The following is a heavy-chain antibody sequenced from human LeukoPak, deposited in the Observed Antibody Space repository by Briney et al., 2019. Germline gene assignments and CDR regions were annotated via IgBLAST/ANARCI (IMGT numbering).Heavy chain of an antibody. V-gene: IGHV7-4-1*02. CDR3: ARVSAPGSGSYYYYYYGMDV. D-gene: IGHD3-10*01. J-gene: IGHJ6*02. CDR2: INTNTGNP. CDR1: GYIFTSYD. Sequence: ASVKVSCKASGYIFTSYDMNWVRQAPGQGLEWMGWINTNTGNPTYAQGFTGRFVFSLDTAVSTAYLQISSLKAEDSAVYYCARVSAPGSGSYYYYYYGMDVWGQGTTVTVS.